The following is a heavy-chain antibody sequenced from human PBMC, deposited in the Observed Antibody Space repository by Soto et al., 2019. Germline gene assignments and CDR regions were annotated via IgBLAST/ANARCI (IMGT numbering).Heavy chain of an antibody. J-gene: IGHJ4*02. CDR2: INPSGSI. V-gene: IGHV4-34*01. D-gene: IGHD4-4*01. Sequence: VQLQQWGAGLLKPSETLSLTCAVYGGSFSGYHWSWFRQPPGKGLEWIGEINPSGSINYTPSHKSRVTISVDTSKNQSSLKLSSVTAADTAVYSCATFVGATTVTRGSPRDYWGQGTLVTVSS. CDR1: GGSFSGYH. CDR3: ATFVGATTVTRGSPRDY.